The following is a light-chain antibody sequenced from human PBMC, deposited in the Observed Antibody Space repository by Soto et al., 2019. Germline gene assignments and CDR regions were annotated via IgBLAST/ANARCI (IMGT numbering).Light chain of an antibody. Sequence: DIQMTQSPSSLSASVGDRVTITWRASQNIISYLNWNQQKPGKALKLLTYAASSLQSGFPSSFSGFEFGTDFTFTISSCRLKVFAPFNVHRRLITPRTFGGGTKVDIK. J-gene: IGKJ4*01. CDR2: AAS. CDR3: HRRLITPRT. CDR1: QNIISY. V-gene: IGKV1-39*01.